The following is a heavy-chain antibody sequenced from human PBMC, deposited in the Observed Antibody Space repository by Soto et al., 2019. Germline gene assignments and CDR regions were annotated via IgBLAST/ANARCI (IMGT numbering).Heavy chain of an antibody. D-gene: IGHD1-26*01. J-gene: IGHJ6*02. CDR1: GFTFSSYG. CDR2: ISYDGSNT. Sequence: GGSLRLSCVASGFTFSSYGMHWVRQTPGKGPEWVALISYDGSNTRYVDAVKGRITISRDNSKNTLYLQMNSLRAEDTAVYFCAKVNVVGATSRLGYYSYGLDVWGQGTTVTVSS. V-gene: IGHV3-30*18. CDR3: AKVNVVGATSRLGYYSYGLDV.